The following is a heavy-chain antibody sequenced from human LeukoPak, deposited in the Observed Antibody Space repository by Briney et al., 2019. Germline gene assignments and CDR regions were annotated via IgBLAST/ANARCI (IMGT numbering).Heavy chain of an antibody. J-gene: IGHJ4*02. Sequence: GGSLRLSCAASGFTFSSYGMHWVRQAPGKGLEWVAVISYDGSNKYYADSVKGRFTNSRDNAKNTLYLQMNSLRAEDTALYYCARASRHSSSGDYWGQGTLVTVSS. CDR3: ARASRHSSSGDY. V-gene: IGHV3-30*03. D-gene: IGHD6-25*01. CDR1: GFTFSSYG. CDR2: ISYDGSNK.